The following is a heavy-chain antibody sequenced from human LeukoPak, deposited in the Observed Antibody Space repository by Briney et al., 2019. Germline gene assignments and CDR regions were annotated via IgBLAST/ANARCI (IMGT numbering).Heavy chain of an antibody. CDR2: INHSGST. CDR3: ARGLVYVDAFDI. Sequence: SQTLSLTCTVSGGSISSGGYYWSWIRQPPGKGLEWIGEINHSGSTNYNPSLKSRVTISVDTSKNQFSLKLSSVTAADTAVYYCARGLVYVDAFDIWGQGTMVTVSS. D-gene: IGHD5/OR15-5a*01. V-gene: IGHV4-30-2*01. J-gene: IGHJ3*02. CDR1: GGSISSGGYY.